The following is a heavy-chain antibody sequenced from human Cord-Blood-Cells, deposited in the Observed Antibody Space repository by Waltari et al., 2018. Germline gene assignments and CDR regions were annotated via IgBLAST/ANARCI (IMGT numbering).Heavy chain of an antibody. CDR1: GGTFSSYA. V-gene: IGHV1-69*01. CDR2: IIPIFGTA. Sequence: QVQLVQSGAEGKKPGSSVTVSCKASGGTFSSYAISWVRQAPGQGLEWMGGIIPIFGTANYAQKFQGRVTITADESTSTAYMELSSLRSEDTAVYYCARWGIAAYYFDYWGQGTLVTVSS. CDR3: ARWGIAAYYFDY. D-gene: IGHD6-25*01. J-gene: IGHJ4*02.